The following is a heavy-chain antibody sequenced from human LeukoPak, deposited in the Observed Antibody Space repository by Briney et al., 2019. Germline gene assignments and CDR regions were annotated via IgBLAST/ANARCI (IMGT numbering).Heavy chain of an antibody. CDR1: GDSISSYY. D-gene: IGHD3-22*01. Sequence: PSETLSLTCTGSGDSISSYYWSWIRQPAGKGLEWIGRIYTSGSTNYNPSLKSRVTMSVDTSKNQFSLKLSSVTAADTAVYYCARDKYSYDSSGSIRFDYWGQGTLVTASS. CDR2: IYTSGST. J-gene: IGHJ4*02. CDR3: ARDKYSYDSSGSIRFDY. V-gene: IGHV4-4*07.